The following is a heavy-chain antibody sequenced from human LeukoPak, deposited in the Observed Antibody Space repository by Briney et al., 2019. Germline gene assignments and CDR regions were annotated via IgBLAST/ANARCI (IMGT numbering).Heavy chain of an antibody. V-gene: IGHV3-30*18. J-gene: IGHJ4*02. CDR3: AKTASSGWYGALGYFDY. CDR1: GFTVRSNY. CDR2: IAYDGSNK. D-gene: IGHD6-19*01. Sequence: GGSLRLSCAASGFTVRSNYMSWVRQAPGKGLEWVAIIAYDGSNKYYEASVKGRFTISRDNSKNTLYLQMNSLRVEDTAVYYCAKTASSGWYGALGYFDYWGQGTLVTVSS.